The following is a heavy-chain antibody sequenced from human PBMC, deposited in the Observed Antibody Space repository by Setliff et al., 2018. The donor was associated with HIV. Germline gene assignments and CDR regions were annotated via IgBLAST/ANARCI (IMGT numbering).Heavy chain of an antibody. CDR3: ARDSPGPQYYYYGMDV. Sequence: KTSETLSLTCAVYGGSFSGYYWSWIRQPPGKGLEWIGYIYYSGSTNYNPSLKSRVTLSVDTSKNQFSLKLSSVTAADTAVYYCARDSPGPQYYYYGMDVWGQGTTVTVSS. V-gene: IGHV4-59*01. CDR2: IYYSGST. CDR1: GGSFSGYY. J-gene: IGHJ6*02.